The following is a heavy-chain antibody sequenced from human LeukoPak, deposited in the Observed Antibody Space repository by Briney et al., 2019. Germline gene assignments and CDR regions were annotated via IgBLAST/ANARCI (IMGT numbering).Heavy chain of an antibody. CDR3: ARTSLAAAGTLDY. CDR1: GGTFSSYA. CDR2: IIPILGIA. D-gene: IGHD6-13*01. J-gene: IGHJ4*02. Sequence: SVKVSCKASGGTFSSYAISWVRQAPGQGLEWMGRIIPILGIANYAQKFQGRVTITADKSTSTAYMELSSLRSEDTAVYYCARTSLAAAGTLDYWGQGTLVTVSS. V-gene: IGHV1-69*04.